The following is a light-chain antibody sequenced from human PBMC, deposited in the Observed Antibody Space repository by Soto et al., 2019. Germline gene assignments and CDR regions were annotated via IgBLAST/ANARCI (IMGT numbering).Light chain of an antibody. J-gene: IGKJ1*01. V-gene: IGKV1-5*01. Sequence: DIQMTQSPSTLSASVGDTVTITCRASQSVAGWLAWYQQKPGKAPTLLIYDASALPRGVPSRFSGSGSGTEFTLTISSLQPDDFAPYYCQRYETYPGTFGQGTKVEIK. CDR1: QSVAGW. CDR3: QRYETYPGT. CDR2: DAS.